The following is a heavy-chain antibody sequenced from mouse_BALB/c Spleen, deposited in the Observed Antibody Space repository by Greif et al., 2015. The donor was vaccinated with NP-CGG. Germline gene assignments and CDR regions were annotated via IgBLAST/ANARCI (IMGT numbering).Heavy chain of an antibody. V-gene: IGHV1-80*01. CDR2: IYPGDGDT. J-gene: IGHJ1*01. CDR1: GYAFSSYW. Sequence: QVQLQQSGAELVRPGSSVKISCKASGYAFSSYWMNWVKQRPGQGLEWIGQIYPGDGDTNYNGKFKGKATLTADKSSSTAYMQLSSLTSEDSAVYFCARDYRYDESYWYFDVWGAGTTVTVS. CDR3: ARDYRYDESYWYFDV. D-gene: IGHD2-14*01.